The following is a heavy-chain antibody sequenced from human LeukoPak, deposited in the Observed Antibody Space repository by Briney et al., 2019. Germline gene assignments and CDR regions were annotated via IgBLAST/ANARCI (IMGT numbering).Heavy chain of an antibody. J-gene: IGHJ4*02. CDR2: IRYDGSNK. D-gene: IGHD1-1*01. V-gene: IGHV3-30*02. Sequence: GGSLRLSCAASGFTFSSYDMHWVRQAPGKGLEWVAFIRYDGSNKYYADSVKGRFTISRDNSKNTLYLQMNSLRAEDTAVYYCAKGFTWKGLFDYWGQGTLVTVSS. CDR1: GFTFSSYD. CDR3: AKGFTWKGLFDY.